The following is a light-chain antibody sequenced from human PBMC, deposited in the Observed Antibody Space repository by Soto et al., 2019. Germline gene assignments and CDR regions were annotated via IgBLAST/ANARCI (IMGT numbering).Light chain of an antibody. CDR1: QSVSSSY. CDR3: QQYGSSPQGT. Sequence: EVVLTQSPCTLSLSPGERATLSCRASQSVSSSYLAWYQQKPGQAPRLLIYGASSRATGIPDRFSGSGSGTDFTLTISRLEPEDFAVYYCQQYGSSPQGTFGQGTKVDIK. J-gene: IGKJ1*01. CDR2: GAS. V-gene: IGKV3-20*01.